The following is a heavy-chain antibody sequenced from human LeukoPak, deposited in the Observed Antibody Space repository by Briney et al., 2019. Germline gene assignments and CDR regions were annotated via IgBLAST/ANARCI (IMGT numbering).Heavy chain of an antibody. J-gene: IGHJ4*02. CDR1: GGSISSYY. CDR3: ARALPASITMVRGATIFDY. Sequence: SETLSLTCTVSGGSISSYYWSWIRQPPGKGLEWIGYIYYSGSTNYNPSLKSRVTISVDTSKNQFSLKLSSVTAADTAVYYCARALPASITMVRGATIFDYWGQGTLVTVSS. V-gene: IGHV4-59*01. CDR2: IYYSGST. D-gene: IGHD3-10*01.